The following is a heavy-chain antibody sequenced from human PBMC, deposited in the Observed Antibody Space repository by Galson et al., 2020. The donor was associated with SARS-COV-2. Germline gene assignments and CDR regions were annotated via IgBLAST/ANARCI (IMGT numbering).Heavy chain of an antibody. V-gene: IGHV6-1*01. CDR2: TYYRSKWYN. CDR1: GDSVSSNSAA. CDR3: ARGHSSGYYLIVHWFDP. Sequence: SQTLSLTCAISGDSVSSNSAAWNWIRQSPSRGLEWLGRTYYRSKWYNDYAVSVKIRITINPDTSKNQFSLQLNSVTPEDTAVYYCARGHSSGYYLIVHWFDPWGQGTLVTVSS. D-gene: IGHD3-22*01. J-gene: IGHJ5*02.